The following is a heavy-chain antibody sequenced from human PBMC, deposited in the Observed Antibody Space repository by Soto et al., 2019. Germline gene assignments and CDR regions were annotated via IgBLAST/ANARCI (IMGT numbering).Heavy chain of an antibody. CDR2: ICSSSSTL. V-gene: IGHV3-48*01. D-gene: IGHD2-2*01. Sequence: GGSLRLSCAASGFTFSDYGMHWVRQAPGKGLEWVSYICSSSSTLYYADSVKGRFTISRDNAKNSLYLQMNSLRAEDTAVYYCAREYCSSTSCLNWFDPWGQGTLVTVSS. CDR1: GFTFSDYG. J-gene: IGHJ5*02. CDR3: AREYCSSTSCLNWFDP.